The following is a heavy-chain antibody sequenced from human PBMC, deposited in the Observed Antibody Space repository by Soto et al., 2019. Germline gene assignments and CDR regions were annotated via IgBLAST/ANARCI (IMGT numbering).Heavy chain of an antibody. V-gene: IGHV3-23*01. D-gene: IGHD6-19*01. CDR1: GFTFSSYA. Sequence: EVQLLESGGGLVQPGGSLRLSCAASGFTFSSYAMSWVRQAPGKGLEWVSAISGSGGSTYYADSVKGRFTIARDNSKNTLYLQRNSLRTEDTAVYYCAKDRINYSGWFLDYWGQGTLVTVSS. CDR3: AKDRINYSGWFLDY. J-gene: IGHJ4*02. CDR2: ISGSGGST.